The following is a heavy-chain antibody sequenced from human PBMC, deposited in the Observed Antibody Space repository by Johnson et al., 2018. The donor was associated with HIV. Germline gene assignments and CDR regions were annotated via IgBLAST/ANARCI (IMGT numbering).Heavy chain of an antibody. CDR3: ARDGRDLVTRGSFDV. Sequence: VQLVESGGGLVQPGGSLRLSCSASGITVSSNYMSWVRQAPGKGLEWVSVIFTAGDVYYSDSVKGRFPISRDNSKNILYLQMNSLRPEDTAVYYCARDGRDLVTRGSFDVWGQGTVVTVSS. CDR1: GITVSSNY. V-gene: IGHV3-66*01. J-gene: IGHJ3*01. D-gene: IGHD3-9*01. CDR2: IFTAGDV.